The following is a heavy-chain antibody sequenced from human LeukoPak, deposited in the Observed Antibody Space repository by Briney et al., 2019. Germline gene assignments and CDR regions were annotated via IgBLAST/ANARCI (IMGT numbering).Heavy chain of an antibody. CDR1: GSPFITLS. Sequence: GGPLNLPWPPSGSPFITLSMNWFAQPQGRGRDWSSSISSSSSYIYYADSVKGRFTISRDNAKNSLYLQMNSLRAEDTAVYYCARDLRVVGWFDPWGQGTLVTVSS. D-gene: IGHD2-15*01. CDR3: ARDLRVVGWFDP. V-gene: IGHV3-21*01. CDR2: ISSSSSYI. J-gene: IGHJ5*02.